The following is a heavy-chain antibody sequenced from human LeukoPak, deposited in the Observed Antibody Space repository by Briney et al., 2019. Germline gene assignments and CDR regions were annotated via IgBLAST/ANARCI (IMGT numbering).Heavy chain of an antibody. Sequence: ASVKVSCKASGGTFSSYAMSWVRQAPGKGLEWVSAISGSGGSTYYADSVKGRFTISRDNSKNTLYLQMNSLRAEDTAVYYCAKVVWDSSGSYGMDVWGQGTTVTVSS. CDR1: GGTFSSYA. CDR2: ISGSGGST. D-gene: IGHD3-22*01. V-gene: IGHV3-23*01. CDR3: AKVVWDSSGSYGMDV. J-gene: IGHJ6*02.